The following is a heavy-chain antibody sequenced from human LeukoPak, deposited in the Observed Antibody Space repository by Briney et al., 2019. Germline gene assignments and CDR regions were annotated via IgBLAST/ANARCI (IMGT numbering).Heavy chain of an antibody. D-gene: IGHD6-19*01. V-gene: IGHV3-30*04. J-gene: IGHJ4*02. CDR1: GFTFSSYA. Sequence: GGSLRLSCAASGFTFSSYAIHWVRQAPGKGLEWVAVISYDGSNKYYADSVKGRFTISRDDSKNTLHLQMNSLRAEDTAVYYCARTKTGYSSGWSGDLDYWGQGTLVTVSS. CDR3: ARTKTGYSSGWSGDLDY. CDR2: ISYDGSNK.